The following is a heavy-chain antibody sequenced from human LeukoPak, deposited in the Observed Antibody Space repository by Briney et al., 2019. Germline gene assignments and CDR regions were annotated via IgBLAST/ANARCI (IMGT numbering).Heavy chain of an antibody. CDR3: AVVVTAYFDY. CDR1: GYTFIDYY. CDR2: INPRSGGT. Sequence: ASVTVSFTASGYTFIDYYMHWVRQAPGQGLEWMGWINPRSGGTNYAQRFQGRVTMTRDTSISTAYMELSRLTSGDTAVYYCAVVVTAYFDYWGQGTLVTVSS. D-gene: IGHD2-21*02. V-gene: IGHV1-2*02. J-gene: IGHJ4*02.